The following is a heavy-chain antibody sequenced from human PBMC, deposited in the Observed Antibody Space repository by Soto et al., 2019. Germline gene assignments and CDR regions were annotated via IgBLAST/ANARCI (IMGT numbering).Heavy chain of an antibody. CDR2: IYHSGST. CDR3: ARISYSSSSPHFYY. CDR1: SGSISSSNW. D-gene: IGHD6-6*01. Sequence: QVQLQESGPGLVKPSGTLSLTCAVSSGSISSSNWWSWVRQPPGKGLEWIGEIYHSGSTNYNPSLKSRVTISVDKSNTQISLTLSSVTAADTAVYYCARISYSSSSPHFYYWGQGNLVTVSS. V-gene: IGHV4-4*02. J-gene: IGHJ4*02.